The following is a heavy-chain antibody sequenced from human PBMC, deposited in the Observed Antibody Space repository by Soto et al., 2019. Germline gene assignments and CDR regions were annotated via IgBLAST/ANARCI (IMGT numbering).Heavy chain of an antibody. Sequence: QVQLVQSGAEVKRPGASVKVSCKASGYTFTSYDFNWVRQAPGQGLEWMGWVNPNSGNTDYAQKFQGRVTMTRNTSIRTAYMALSSLRSEDTAMYYCARASYLDPAFDIWGQGTMVTVSS. CDR3: ARASYLDPAFDI. J-gene: IGHJ3*02. D-gene: IGHD2-2*03. CDR2: VNPNSGNT. V-gene: IGHV1-8*01. CDR1: GYTFTSYD.